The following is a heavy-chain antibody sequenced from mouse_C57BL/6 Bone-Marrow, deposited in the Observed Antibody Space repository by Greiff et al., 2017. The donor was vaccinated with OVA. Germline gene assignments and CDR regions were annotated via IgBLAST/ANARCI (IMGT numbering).Heavy chain of an antibody. V-gene: IGHV5-12*01. CDR3: ARLFITTVVANWYFDV. CDR2: ISNGGGST. J-gene: IGHJ1*03. D-gene: IGHD1-1*01. CDR1: GFTFSDYY. Sequence: DVMLVESGGGLVQPGGSLKLSCAASGFTFSDYYMYWVRQTPEKRLEWVAYISNGGGSTYYPDTVKGRFTISRDNAKNTLYLQMSRLKSEDTAMYYCARLFITTVVANWYFDVWGTGTTVTVSS.